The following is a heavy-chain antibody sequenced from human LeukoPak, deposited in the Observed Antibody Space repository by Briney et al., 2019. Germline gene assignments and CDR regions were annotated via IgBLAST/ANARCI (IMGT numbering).Heavy chain of an antibody. D-gene: IGHD3-10*01. CDR3: ARRGVAAAATNFDY. CDR2: IYHSGTP. Sequence: SETLSLTCTVSGGSISGYYWGWIRQPPGKGLEWIGSIYHSGTPYYNPSLETRLTISVDTSKSHFSLKLSSVTAADTAVYYCARRGVAAAATNFDYWGQGTLVTVSS. V-gene: IGHV4-39*02. J-gene: IGHJ4*02. CDR1: GGSISGYY.